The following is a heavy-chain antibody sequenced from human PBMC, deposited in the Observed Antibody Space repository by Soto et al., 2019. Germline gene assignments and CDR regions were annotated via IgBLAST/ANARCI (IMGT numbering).Heavy chain of an antibody. CDR2: ARNDPNRRTT. CDR3: ASSRPGGIFHS. Sequence: ELQLVESGGGLVQPGGSLRLTCAASGLSFSDYHMDWVRQAPGKGLEWIGRARNDPNRRTTEHAASVRGRLTTSRDDSKTSLYLQMNRLKTEDTAMYYCASSRPGGIFHSWGQGPLVTVSS. CDR1: GLSFSDYH. V-gene: IGHV3-72*01. J-gene: IGHJ4*02. D-gene: IGHD3-16*01.